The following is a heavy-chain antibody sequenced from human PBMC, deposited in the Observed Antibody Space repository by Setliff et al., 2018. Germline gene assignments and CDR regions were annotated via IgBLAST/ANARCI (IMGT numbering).Heavy chain of an antibody. Sequence: LRLSCAASGFTFSNYYMSWIRQAPGKGLEWVSYISSSTNYTNYADSVKGRFTISRDNARNSLYLQMNSLRAGDTAVYYCARGHGHCTSTSCYPGYYYYMDVWGKGTTVTVSS. CDR3: ARGHGHCTSTSCYPGYYYYMDV. J-gene: IGHJ6*03. D-gene: IGHD2-2*01. CDR2: ISSSTNYT. V-gene: IGHV3-11*06. CDR1: GFTFSNYY.